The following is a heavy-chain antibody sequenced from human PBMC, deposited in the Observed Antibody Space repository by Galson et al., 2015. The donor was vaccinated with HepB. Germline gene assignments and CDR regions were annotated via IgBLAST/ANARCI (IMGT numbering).Heavy chain of an antibody. CDR1: GYTFSSFS. V-gene: IGHV1-18*01. Sequence: SVKVSCKASGYTFSSFSISWVRQAPGQGLEWMGWISAFKGNTDYAQKFQGRVTMTTDTSTSTAYMELRSLRSDDTAVYYCARHDGVWYSDYWGQGILVTVSS. D-gene: IGHD2-21*01. J-gene: IGHJ4*02. CDR2: ISAFKGNT. CDR3: ARHDGVWYSDY.